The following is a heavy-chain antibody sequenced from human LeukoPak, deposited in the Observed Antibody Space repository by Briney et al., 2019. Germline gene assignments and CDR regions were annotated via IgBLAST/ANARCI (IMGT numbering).Heavy chain of an antibody. CDR1: GFTFSSYE. D-gene: IGHD6-19*01. Sequence: PGGSLRLPCAASGFTFSSYEMNWVRQAPGKGLEWVSYISSSGSTIYYADSVKGRFTISRDNARNSLYLQMNSLSGEDTAVYYCARGPHPYSSGWYHFDYWGQGTLVTVSS. J-gene: IGHJ4*02. V-gene: IGHV3-48*03. CDR2: ISSSGSTI. CDR3: ARGPHPYSSGWYHFDY.